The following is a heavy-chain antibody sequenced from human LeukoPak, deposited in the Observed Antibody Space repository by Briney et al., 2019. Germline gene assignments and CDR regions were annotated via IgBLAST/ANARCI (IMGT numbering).Heavy chain of an antibody. CDR3: AKRYYGSGSSPYYFDY. D-gene: IGHD3-10*01. J-gene: IGHJ4*02. V-gene: IGHV3-23*01. Sequence: GGSLRLSCAASGFTFSSYAMSWVRQAPGKGLEWVSAISGSGGSTYYADSVKGRFTISRDNSKNTLYLQMNSLRAEDTAVYYCAKRYYGSGSSPYYFDYWGQGTLVTVSS. CDR2: ISGSGGST. CDR1: GFTFSSYA.